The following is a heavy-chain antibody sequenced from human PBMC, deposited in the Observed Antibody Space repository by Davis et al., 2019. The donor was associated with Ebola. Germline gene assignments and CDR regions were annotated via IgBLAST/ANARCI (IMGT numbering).Heavy chain of an antibody. CDR1: GYTFTNYW. D-gene: IGHD6-19*01. CDR2: INPGDSDT. J-gene: IGHJ5*02. Sequence: GESLKISCKGSGYTFTNYWIGWVRQMPGRGLEWMGIINPGDSDTTYSPSFQGQVTISADKSINTAYLQWSSLKASDTAMYYCARHGDHGLAGWFDPWGQGTLVTVSS. V-gene: IGHV5-51*01. CDR3: ARHGDHGLAGWFDP.